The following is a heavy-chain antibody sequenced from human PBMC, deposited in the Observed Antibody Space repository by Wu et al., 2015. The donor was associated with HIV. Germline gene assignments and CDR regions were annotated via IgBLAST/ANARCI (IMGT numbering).Heavy chain of an antibody. D-gene: IGHD2-2*01. CDR3: ARNNPQSYCSSTSCYARGRNYYMDV. CDR2: IIPIFGTA. V-gene: IGHV1-69*12. CDR1: GGTFSSYA. Sequence: QVQLVQSGAEVKKPGSSVKVSCKASGGTFSSYAISWVRQAPGQGLEWMGGIIPIFGTANYAQKFQGRVTITADESTSTAYMELSSLRSEDTAVYYCARNNPQSYCSSTSCYARGRNYYMDVWGKGTTVTVSS. J-gene: IGHJ6*03.